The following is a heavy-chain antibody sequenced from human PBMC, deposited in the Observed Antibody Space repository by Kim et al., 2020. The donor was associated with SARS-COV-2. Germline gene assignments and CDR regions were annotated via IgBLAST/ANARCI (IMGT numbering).Heavy chain of an antibody. D-gene: IGHD2-2*01. J-gene: IGHJ6*02. CDR3: ARGSTTTYYGLDV. Sequence: AAAVEGRFTISRDESKKSMYLQMKGLKTEDTAVYYCARGSTTTYYGLDVWGQGTTVTVSS. V-gene: IGHV3-72*01.